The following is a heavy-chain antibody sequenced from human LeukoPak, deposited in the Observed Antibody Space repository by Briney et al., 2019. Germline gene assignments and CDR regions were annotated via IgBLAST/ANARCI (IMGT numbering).Heavy chain of an antibody. CDR2: IYSGGST. CDR3: AIRGRYYDFWSGIVDY. D-gene: IGHD3-3*01. V-gene: IGHV3-66*02. J-gene: IGHJ4*02. Sequence: GGSLRLSCAASGFTVSSNYMSWVRQAPGKGLEWVSVIYSGGSTYYADSVKGRFTISRDNSKNTLYLQMNSLRAEDTAVYYCAIRGRYYDFWSGIVDYWGQGTLVTVS. CDR1: GFTVSSNY.